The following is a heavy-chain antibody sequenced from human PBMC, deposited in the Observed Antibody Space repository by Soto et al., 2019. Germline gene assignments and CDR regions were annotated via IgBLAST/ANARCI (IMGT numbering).Heavy chain of an antibody. CDR3: AKGAVTSIFGYFDY. CDR2: ISWNSGNI. CDR1: GFTFDEYA. J-gene: IGHJ4*02. Sequence: EVHLVESGGGLVQPGRSLRLSCTASGFTFDEYAMHWVRQVPGKGLEWVSSISWNSGNIVYADSVKGRFTISRDSANNSLYMQMSSLRTEDTALHYCAKGAVTSIFGYFDYWGQGTLVTVSS. D-gene: IGHD3-3*01. V-gene: IGHV3-9*01.